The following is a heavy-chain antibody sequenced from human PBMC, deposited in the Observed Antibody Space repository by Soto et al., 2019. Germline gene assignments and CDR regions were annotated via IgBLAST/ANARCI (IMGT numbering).Heavy chain of an antibody. D-gene: IGHD2-2*02. J-gene: IGHJ5*02. CDR3: ARTYGNSWYSP. V-gene: IGHV1-18*01. Sequence: GSVKVYLKTCGYPFTSYGITLVRQAPGQGLEWMGWISTYNGNTNYAQNLQGRVTMTTDTSTNTAYMELRSLRSDDTAVYYCARTYGNSWYSPWGQGTLVTVSS. CDR1: GYPFTSYG. CDR2: ISTYNGNT.